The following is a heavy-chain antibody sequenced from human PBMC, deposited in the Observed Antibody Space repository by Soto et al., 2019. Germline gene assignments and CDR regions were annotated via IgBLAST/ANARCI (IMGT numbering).Heavy chain of an antibody. CDR1: GFTFSSYS. D-gene: IGHD5-18*01. CDR3: AKAMDTAMAPYYYGMDV. V-gene: IGHV3-48*01. Sequence: GGSLRLSCAASGFTFSSYSMNWVRQAPGKGPEWVSYISSSSSTIYYADSVKGRFTISRDNAKNSLYLQMNSLRAEDTAVYYCAKAMDTAMAPYYYGMDVWGQGTAVTVSS. CDR2: ISSSSSTI. J-gene: IGHJ6*02.